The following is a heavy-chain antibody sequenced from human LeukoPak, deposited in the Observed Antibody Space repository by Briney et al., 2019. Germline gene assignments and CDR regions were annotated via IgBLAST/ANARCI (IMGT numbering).Heavy chain of an antibody. Sequence: GGSLRLSCAASRFRFSEYGMHWVRQAPGKGLEWVAFIRYDGSDQYYADSVKGRFTISRDNSKTTLYLQMDSLSAEDTAVYYCARVGYSGYEPFDYWGQDTRVTVSS. D-gene: IGHD5-12*01. V-gene: IGHV3-30*02. CDR2: IRYDGSDQ. CDR1: RFRFSEYG. J-gene: IGHJ4*02. CDR3: ARVGYSGYEPFDY.